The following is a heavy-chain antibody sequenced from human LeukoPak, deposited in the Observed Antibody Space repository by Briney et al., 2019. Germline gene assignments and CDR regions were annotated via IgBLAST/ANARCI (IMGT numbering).Heavy chain of an antibody. CDR1: GFTFGDYA. V-gene: IGHV3-49*04. CDR3: SSASVVVPADLGALNI. J-gene: IGHJ3*02. D-gene: IGHD2-2*01. CDR2: IRSKAYGGTT. Sequence: PGGSLRLSCTASGFTFGDYAMSWVRQASGKGLEWVGFIRSKAYGGTTEYAASVKGRFTISRDDSKSIAYLQMNSLEYYDTAVYYCSSASVVVPADLGALNIWGQGTMVTVSS.